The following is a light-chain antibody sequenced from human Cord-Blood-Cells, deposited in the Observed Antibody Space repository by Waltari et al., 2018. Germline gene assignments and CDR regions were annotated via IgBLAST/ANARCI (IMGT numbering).Light chain of an antibody. Sequence: EIVFTHSPATLFLSPRQCTPLSCRASQSVSSYLAWYQQKPGQAPRLLIYDASNRATGIPARFSGSGSGTDFTLTISSLEPEDFAVYYCQQRSNWPPLTFGGGTKVEIK. J-gene: IGKJ4*01. CDR2: DAS. CDR1: QSVSSY. V-gene: IGKV3-11*01. CDR3: QQRSNWPPLT.